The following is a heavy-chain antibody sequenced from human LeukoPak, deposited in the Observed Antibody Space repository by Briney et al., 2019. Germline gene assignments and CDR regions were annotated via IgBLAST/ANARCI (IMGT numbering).Heavy chain of an antibody. CDR3: ARGQWFRAF. CDR2: IYYSGST. CDR1: GGSISSDGYY. V-gene: IGHV4-31*03. Sequence: SETLSLTCTVSGGSISSDGYYWSWIRQHPGKGLEWIGYIYYSGSTYYNPSLKSRVTISVDTSKNQFSLKMNSVTAADTAVYYCARGQWFRAFWSRGTPVTVSS. D-gene: IGHD3-10*01. J-gene: IGHJ4*02.